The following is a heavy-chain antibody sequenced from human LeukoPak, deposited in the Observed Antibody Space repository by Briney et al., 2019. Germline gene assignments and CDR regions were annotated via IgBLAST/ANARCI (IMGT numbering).Heavy chain of an antibody. CDR2: IYYSGST. CDR1: DGSISSSSYY. CDR3: ATSMRASGYGSGSYQIDY. D-gene: IGHD3-10*01. V-gene: IGHV4-39*07. Sequence: SETLSLTCTVSDGSISSSSYYWGWIRQPPGKGLEWIGSIYYSGSTNYNPSLKSRVTISVDTSKNQFSLKLSSVTAADTAVYYCATSMRASGYGSGSYQIDYWGQGTLVTVSS. J-gene: IGHJ4*02.